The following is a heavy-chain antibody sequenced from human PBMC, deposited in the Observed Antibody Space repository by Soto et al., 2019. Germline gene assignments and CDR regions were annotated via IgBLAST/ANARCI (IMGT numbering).Heavy chain of an antibody. Sequence: GGSLRLSCAASGFTFSSYSMNWVRQAQGKGLEWVSYISSSSSTIYYADSVKGRFTISRDNAKNSLYLQMNSLRDEDTAVYYCARDRESDTAMVGAFDIWGQGTMVTVSS. D-gene: IGHD5-18*01. V-gene: IGHV3-48*02. J-gene: IGHJ3*02. CDR3: ARDRESDTAMVGAFDI. CDR2: ISSSSSTI. CDR1: GFTFSSYS.